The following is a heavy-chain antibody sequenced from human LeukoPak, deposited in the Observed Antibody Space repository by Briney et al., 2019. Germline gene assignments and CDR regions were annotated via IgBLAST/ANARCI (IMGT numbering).Heavy chain of an antibody. D-gene: IGHD2/OR15-2a*01. J-gene: IGHJ4*02. CDR1: GGSFSGYY. CDR3: ARDLSSV. CDR2: INHSGST. Sequence: SETLSVTCAVYGGSFSGYYWTWIRQPPGKGLEWIGEINHSGSTNYNPSLKSRVTISVDTSRKQFSLKLSSVTAADTAVYYCARDLSSVWGQGTLVTVSS. V-gene: IGHV4-34*01.